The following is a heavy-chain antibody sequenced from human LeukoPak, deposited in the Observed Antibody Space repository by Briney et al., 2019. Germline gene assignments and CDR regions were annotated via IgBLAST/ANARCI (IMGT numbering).Heavy chain of an antibody. CDR3: ARDLVTAPYSWFDP. CDR1: ARSISMGDYY. CDR2: IYTSGST. D-gene: IGHD2-21*02. V-gene: IGHV4-61*02. Sequence: SETLSLTCTVSARSISMGDYYWSWIRQPAGKGLEWIGRIYTSGSTNYNPSLESRVTVSIDTSKNQFSLKLSSVPAEDSAVYYCARDLVTAPYSWFDPWGQGTLVTVSS. J-gene: IGHJ5*02.